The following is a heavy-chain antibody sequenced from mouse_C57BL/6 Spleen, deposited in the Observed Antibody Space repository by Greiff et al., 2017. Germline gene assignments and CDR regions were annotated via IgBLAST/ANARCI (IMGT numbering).Heavy chain of an antibody. Sequence: QVQLQQPGAELVKPGASVKMSCKASGYTFTSYWITWVKQRPEQGLEWIGDIYPGSGSTNYNEKFKSKATLTVDTSSSTAYMQLSSLTSEDSAVYYCAIYYCNHDYFDYWGQGTTLTVSS. CDR2: IYPGSGST. D-gene: IGHD2-1*01. V-gene: IGHV1-55*01. J-gene: IGHJ2*01. CDR3: AIYYCNHDYFDY. CDR1: GYTFTSYW.